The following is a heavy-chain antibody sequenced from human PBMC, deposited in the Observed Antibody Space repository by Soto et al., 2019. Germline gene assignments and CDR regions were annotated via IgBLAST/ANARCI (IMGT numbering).Heavy chain of an antibody. Sequence: PSETLSLSCTVSGVSISGYYWSWIRQPPGRTLEWIGIIYDSGSYRWYNDYAPSVKGRVTVSLDKSKNQLSVQMKSLSAEDTAVYYCARVGHGGSGKFDSWGQGTLVTVSS. J-gene: IGHJ4*02. CDR2: IYDSGSYRWYN. CDR3: ARVGHGGSGKFDS. V-gene: IGHV4-59*01. D-gene: IGHD3-10*01. CDR1: GVSISGYY.